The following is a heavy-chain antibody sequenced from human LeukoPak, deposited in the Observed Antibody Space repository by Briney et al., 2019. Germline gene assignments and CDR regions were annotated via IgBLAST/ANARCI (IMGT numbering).Heavy chain of an antibody. CDR2: ISSSSSYI. V-gene: IGHV3-21*01. J-gene: IGHJ4*02. Sequence: GGSLRLSCAASGFIFSTYAMSWVRQAPGKGLEWVSSISSSSSYIYYADSVKGRFTISRDNAKNSLYLQMNSLRAEDTAVYYCARAVPSTYYYDSSGYPDYWGQGTLVTVSS. CDR3: ARAVPSTYYYDSSGYPDY. CDR1: GFIFSTYA. D-gene: IGHD3-22*01.